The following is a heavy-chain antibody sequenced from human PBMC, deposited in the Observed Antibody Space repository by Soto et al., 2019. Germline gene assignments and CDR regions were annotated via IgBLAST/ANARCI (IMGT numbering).Heavy chain of an antibody. CDR1: GFSLSTGGVG. Sequence: QITLNESGPTLVKPTQILTLTCTFSGFSLSTGGVGVGWIRQPPGKALEWLGFIYWDDDKRYSPSLKSRLTTRNDTSIRLVVLIMTTMDPMDTATYYCAHRLGQSGSNWSSSAFDIWGQGTMVTVSS. CDR2: IYWDDDK. V-gene: IGHV2-5*02. J-gene: IGHJ3*02. D-gene: IGHD6-13*01. CDR3: AHRLGQSGSNWSSSAFDI.